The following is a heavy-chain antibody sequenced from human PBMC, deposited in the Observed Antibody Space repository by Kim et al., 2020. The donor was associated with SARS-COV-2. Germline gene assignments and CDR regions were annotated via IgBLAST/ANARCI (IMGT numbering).Heavy chain of an antibody. D-gene: IGHD1-26*01. CDR2: LFGGGGGI. CDR3: AKDRRPDGKWEIHY. Sequence: GGSLRLSCVGSRFTFSTYAMNWVRQAPGKGLEWLSGLFGGGGGISYADSVKGRFTISRDNSKNTLYLQMNNLRTDDTAVYYCAKDRRPDGKWEIHYWGQGTLVTVSS. CDR1: RFTFSTYA. V-gene: IGHV3-23*01. J-gene: IGHJ4*02.